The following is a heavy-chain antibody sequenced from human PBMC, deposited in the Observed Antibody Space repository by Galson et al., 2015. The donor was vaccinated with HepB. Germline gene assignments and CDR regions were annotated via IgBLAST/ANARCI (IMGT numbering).Heavy chain of an antibody. Sequence: QSGAEVKKPGESLKISCKGSGYSFTSYWIGWVRQMPGKGLEWMGIIYPGDSDTRYSPSFQGQVTISADKSISTAYLQWSSLKASDTAMYYCARHYDYYDSSGYYFGYWGQGTLVTVSS. V-gene: IGHV5-51*01. D-gene: IGHD3-22*01. CDR3: ARHYDYYDSSGYYFGY. CDR2: IYPGDSDT. CDR1: GYSFTSYW. J-gene: IGHJ4*02.